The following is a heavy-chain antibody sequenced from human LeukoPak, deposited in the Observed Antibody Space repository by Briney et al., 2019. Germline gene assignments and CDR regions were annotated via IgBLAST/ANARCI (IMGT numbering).Heavy chain of an antibody. V-gene: IGHV3-11*06. J-gene: IGHJ4*02. CDR3: ARDPATAMGLYYFDY. D-gene: IGHD5-18*01. Sequence: GRSLRLSCAASGFTFRDYYMSWIRQAPGKGLKWVSYISSSSSYTNYADSVKGRFTISRDNAKNSLYLQMNSLRAEDTAVYYCARDPATAMGLYYFDYWGQGTLVTVSS. CDR1: GFTFRDYY. CDR2: ISSSSSYT.